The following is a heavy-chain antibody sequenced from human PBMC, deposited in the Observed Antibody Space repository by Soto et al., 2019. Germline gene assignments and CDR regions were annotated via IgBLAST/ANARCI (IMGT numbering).Heavy chain of an antibody. CDR2: IYYSGTA. CDR3: ATRSGHYVGWFDP. D-gene: IGHD4-17*01. CDR1: GGSIIGSGLH. J-gene: IGHJ5*02. Sequence: QLQLRESGPGLVKPSETLSLTCTVSGGSIIGSGLHWAWNRQPPGKRLEWIGSIYYSGTANYSPSLKSRLAIDVDTSKNQFSLRLSSVTAADTDVYYCATRSGHYVGWFDPGGQGTRVTVSS. V-gene: IGHV4-39*01.